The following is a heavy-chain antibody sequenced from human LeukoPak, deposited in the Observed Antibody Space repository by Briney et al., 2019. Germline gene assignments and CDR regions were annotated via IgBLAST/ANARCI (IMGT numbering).Heavy chain of an antibody. CDR2: IYYSGST. D-gene: IGHD1-7*01. V-gene: IGHV4-59*08. CDR3: ARHVQYVYNWNYGWFDP. CDR1: GGSISSYY. J-gene: IGHJ5*02. Sequence: SETLSLTCTVSGGSISSYYWSWIRQPPGKGLEWIGYIYYSGSTNCNPSLKSRVTISVGTSKNQFSLKLSSVTAADTAVYYCARHVQYVYNWNYGWFDPWGQGTLVTVSS.